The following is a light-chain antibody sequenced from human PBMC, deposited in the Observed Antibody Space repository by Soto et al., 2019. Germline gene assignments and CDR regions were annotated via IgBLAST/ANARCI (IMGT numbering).Light chain of an antibody. CDR2: GNS. Sequence: QSVLTQPPSVSGAPGQRVTISCTGSSSNIGAGYDVHWYQQLPGTAPKLLIYGNSNRPSGVPDRFSGSKSGTSASLAITGRQAEDDAAYYCQCYDGSSWVFGGGTKLTVL. V-gene: IGLV1-40*01. CDR1: SSNIGAGYD. CDR3: QCYDGSSWV. J-gene: IGLJ3*02.